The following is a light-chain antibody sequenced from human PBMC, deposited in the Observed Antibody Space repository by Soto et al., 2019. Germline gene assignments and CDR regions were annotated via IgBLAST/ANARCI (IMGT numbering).Light chain of an antibody. CDR1: SSDVGAYNH. J-gene: IGLJ1*01. CDR3: TSYSTNYTYV. CDR2: DVS. Sequence: QSALPQPASVSGSPGHSITISFTGTSSDVGAYNHVSWYQHHPGKAPKLMIYDVSNRPSGVSNRFSGSKSGNTASLTISALQAEDEDDYYCTSYSTNYTYVFGTGTEVTV. V-gene: IGLV2-14*03.